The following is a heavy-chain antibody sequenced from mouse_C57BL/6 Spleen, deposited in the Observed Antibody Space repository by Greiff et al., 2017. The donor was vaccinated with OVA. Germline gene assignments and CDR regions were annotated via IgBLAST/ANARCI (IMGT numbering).Heavy chain of an antibody. V-gene: IGHV1-50*01. CDR2: IDPSDSYT. Sequence: QVQLQQPGAELVKPGASVKLSCKASGYTFTSYWMQWVKQRPGQGLEWIGEIDPSDSYTNYNQKFKGKATLTVDTSSSTAYMQLSSLTSEDSAVYYCARGNYAYYFDYWGQGTTLTVSS. J-gene: IGHJ2*01. CDR3: ARGNYAYYFDY. D-gene: IGHD2-1*01. CDR1: GYTFTSYW.